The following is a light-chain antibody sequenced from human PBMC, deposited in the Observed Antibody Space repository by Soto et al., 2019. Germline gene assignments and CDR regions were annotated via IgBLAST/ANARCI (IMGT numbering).Light chain of an antibody. CDR3: SSYTSSSTLV. CDR2: DVA. J-gene: IGLJ3*02. CDR1: SSDIGNYNY. V-gene: IGLV2-14*01. Sequence: QSVLTQPASVSGSPGQSITISCTGTSSDIGNYNYVSWYQHHPGEAPKLIISDVANRPSGVSIRFSGSKSGNTASLAISGLQADDEADYYCSSYTSSSTLVFGGGTKVTVL.